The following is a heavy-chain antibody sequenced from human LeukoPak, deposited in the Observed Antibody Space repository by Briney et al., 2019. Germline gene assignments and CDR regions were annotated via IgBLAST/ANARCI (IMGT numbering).Heavy chain of an antibody. Sequence: PGGSLRLSCAASGFTFSGYYMSWIRQAPGKGLEWVGRIKSKTDGGTTDYAAPVKGRFTISRDDSKNTLYLQMNSLKTEDTAVYYCTTGESYGLFYYYYYMDVWGKGTTDTVSS. CDR3: TTGESYGLFYYYYYMDV. CDR1: GFTFSGYY. J-gene: IGHJ6*03. D-gene: IGHD5-18*01. CDR2: IKSKTDGGTT. V-gene: IGHV3-15*01.